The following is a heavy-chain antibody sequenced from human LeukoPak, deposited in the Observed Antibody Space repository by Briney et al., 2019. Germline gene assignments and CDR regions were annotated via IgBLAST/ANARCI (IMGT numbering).Heavy chain of an antibody. V-gene: IGHV4-4*02. Sequence: SETLSLTCAVSGDSITSSYWWSWVRQPPGKGLEWIGEISHGGSTDYNPSLKSRVTISVDKSKNQFSLKLTSVTAADTAMYHCARLDNWFDPWGQGTLVTVSS. J-gene: IGHJ5*02. CDR2: ISHGGST. CDR3: ARLDNWFDP. CDR1: GDSITSSYW.